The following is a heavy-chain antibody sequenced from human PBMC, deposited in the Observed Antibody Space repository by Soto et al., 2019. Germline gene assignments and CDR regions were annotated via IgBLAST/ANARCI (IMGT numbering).Heavy chain of an antibody. CDR2: ISRTSDYI. V-gene: IGHV3-21*06. CDR1: GFTFNTYT. CDR3: RREEYDY. Sequence: EVQLVESGGGLVKPGGSLRLSCAASGFTFNTYTMSWVRQAPGRGLEWVASISRTSDYIFYVDSGKGRFTISRDNAQNSLYLQMSSLRAEDTAFYYCRREEYDYWGQGTLVPVSS. D-gene: IGHD1-26*01. J-gene: IGHJ4*02.